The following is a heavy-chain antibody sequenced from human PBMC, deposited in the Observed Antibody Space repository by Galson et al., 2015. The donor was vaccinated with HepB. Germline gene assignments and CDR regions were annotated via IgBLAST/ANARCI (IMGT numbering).Heavy chain of an antibody. CDR2: ISSSSSTI. J-gene: IGHJ4*02. D-gene: IGHD4-17*01. V-gene: IGHV3-48*04. CDR3: ARDRMSDYGDYGVLDY. CDR1: GFTFSSYS. Sequence: LRLSCAASGFTFSSYSMNWVRQAPGKGLEWVSYISSSSSTIYYADSVKGRFTISRDNAKNSLYLQMNSLRAENTAVYYCARDRMSDYGDYGVLDYWGQGTLVTVSS.